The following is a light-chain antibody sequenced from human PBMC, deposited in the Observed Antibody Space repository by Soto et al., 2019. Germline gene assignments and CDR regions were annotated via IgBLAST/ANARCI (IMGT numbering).Light chain of an antibody. Sequence: QSALTQPASVSGSPGQSITISCTGTSSDVGGYNYVSWYQHHPGEVPKLMIYEVTNRPSGISNRFSGSKSGNTASLTISGLQAEDEADYYCSSYTTSYTQVFGGGTKLTVL. J-gene: IGLJ2*01. CDR2: EVT. CDR1: SSDVGGYNY. V-gene: IGLV2-14*01. CDR3: SSYTTSYTQV.